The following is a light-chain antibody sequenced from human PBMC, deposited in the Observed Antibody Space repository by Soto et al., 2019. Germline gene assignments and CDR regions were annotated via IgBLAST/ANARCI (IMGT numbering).Light chain of an antibody. CDR2: YDR. V-gene: IGLV3-21*02. CDR1: NIGSKS. J-gene: IGLJ2*01. CDR3: QVWQRSTDEVV. Sequence: SYELTQPPSVSVAPGQTAKITCGGNNIGSKSVHWYQQKPGQAPVLVVYDRERPSGIPDRFYGSNSGNTATLTISRVEAGDEADYYCQVWQRSTDEVVFGGGTKLTVL.